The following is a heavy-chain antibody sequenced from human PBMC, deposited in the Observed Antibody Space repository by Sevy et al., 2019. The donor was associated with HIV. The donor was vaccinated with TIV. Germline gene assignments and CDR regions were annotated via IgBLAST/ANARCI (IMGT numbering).Heavy chain of an antibody. D-gene: IGHD6-13*01. J-gene: IGHJ4*02. CDR3: AKDWDLRDSSTIHFDY. CDR2: ISGSGGST. V-gene: IGHV3-23*01. CDR1: GFIFNSYP. Sequence: GGSLRLSCAASGFIFNSYPISWVRQAPGKGLEWVSAISGSGGSTYYADSVKGRFTISRDNSKNTLYLQMNSLRAEDTAVYYCAKDWDLRDSSTIHFDYWGQGTLVTVSS.